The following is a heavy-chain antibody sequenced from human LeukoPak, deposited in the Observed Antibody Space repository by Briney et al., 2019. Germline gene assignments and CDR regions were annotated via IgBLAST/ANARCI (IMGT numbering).Heavy chain of an antibody. V-gene: IGHV1-69*13. CDR1: GGTFSSYA. Sequence: SVKVSCKASGGTFSSYAISWVRQAPGQGLEWMGGIIPIFGTANYAQKFQGRVTITADESTSTAYMELSSLRSEDTAVYYCARVLHHCSSTSCPWWFDPWGQGTLVTVSS. D-gene: IGHD2-2*01. CDR2: IIPIFGTA. CDR3: ARVLHHCSSTSCPWWFDP. J-gene: IGHJ5*02.